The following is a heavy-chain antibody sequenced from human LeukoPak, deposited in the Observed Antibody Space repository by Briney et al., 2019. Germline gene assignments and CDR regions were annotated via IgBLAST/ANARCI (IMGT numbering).Heavy chain of an antibody. J-gene: IGHJ4*02. D-gene: IGHD1-26*01. CDR2: ISLAGQT. CDR1: GGSISGTNW. Sequence: SGTLSLTCGVSGGSISGTNWWSWVRQPPGQGLEWMGEISLAGQTNYNPSLNGRVTMSLDKSSNQLSLHLTSVTAADTATYYCSRESGPFCPFGYWGQGTLVIVSS. V-gene: IGHV4-4*02. CDR3: SRESGPFCPFGY.